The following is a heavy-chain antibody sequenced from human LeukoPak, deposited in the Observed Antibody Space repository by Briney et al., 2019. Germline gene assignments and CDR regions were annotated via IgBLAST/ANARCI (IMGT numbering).Heavy chain of an antibody. Sequence: PGGSLRLSCAAPGFTFSSYWMSWVRQAPGKGLEWVANIKQDGSEKYYVDSVKGRFTISRDNAKNSLYLQMNSLRAEDTAVYYCARERQYCSGGSCLNWFDPWGQGTLVTVSS. CDR2: IKQDGSEK. CDR1: GFTFSSYW. J-gene: IGHJ5*02. V-gene: IGHV3-7*03. D-gene: IGHD2-15*01. CDR3: ARERQYCSGGSCLNWFDP.